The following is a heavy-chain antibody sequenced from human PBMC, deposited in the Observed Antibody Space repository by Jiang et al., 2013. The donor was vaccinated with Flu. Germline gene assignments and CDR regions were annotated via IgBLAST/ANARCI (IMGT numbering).Heavy chain of an antibody. CDR3: ARDRVHSSSWYYYGMDV. V-gene: IGHV4-59*01. J-gene: IGHJ6*02. CDR1: SISSYY. Sequence: SISSYYWSWIRQPPGKGLEWIGYIYYSGSTNYNPSLKSRVTISVDTSKNQFSLKLSSVTAADTAVYYCARDRVHSSSWYYYGMDVWGQGTTVTVSS. CDR2: IYYSGST. D-gene: IGHD6-13*01.